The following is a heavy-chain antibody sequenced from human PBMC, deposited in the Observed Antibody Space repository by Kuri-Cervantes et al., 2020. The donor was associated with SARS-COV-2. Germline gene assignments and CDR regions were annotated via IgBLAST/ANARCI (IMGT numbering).Heavy chain of an antibody. V-gene: IGHV1-24*01. D-gene: IGHD2-21*01. J-gene: IGHJ3*02. CDR3: ATAYCGGDCYSRADAFDI. CDR1: GYTLTELS. Sequence: ASVKVSCKVSGYTLTELSMHWVQQAPGKGLEWMGGFDPEDGETIYAQKFQGRVTMTEDTSTDTAYMELSSLRSEDTAVYYCATAYCGGDCYSRADAFDIWGQGTMVTVSS. CDR2: FDPEDGET.